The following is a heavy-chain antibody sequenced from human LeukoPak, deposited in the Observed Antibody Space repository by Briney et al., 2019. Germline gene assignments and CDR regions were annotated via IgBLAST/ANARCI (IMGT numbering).Heavy chain of an antibody. CDR2: MKEDGSDE. V-gene: IGHV3-7*01. CDR1: EFGFSSSL. J-gene: IGHJ1*01. CDR3: VVGGAGGGYFPN. D-gene: IGHD3-16*01. Sequence: PGGSLRLCCAAHEFGFSSSLRSWVRRAAAKVLEWVAKMKEDGSDEEYVDAVKGRFTISRDNAKNSLYLKMNSLRPEDTAVYFCVVGGAGGGYFPNWGQGSLVIVSS.